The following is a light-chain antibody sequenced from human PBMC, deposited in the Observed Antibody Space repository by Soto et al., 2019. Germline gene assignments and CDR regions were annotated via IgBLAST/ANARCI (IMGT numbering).Light chain of an antibody. CDR1: SGHSRYA. CDR2: LNSDGSH. CDR3: QTWATGIRV. J-gene: IGLJ3*02. Sequence: QPVLTQSPSASASLGASVKLTCTLSSGHSRYAIAWHQQQPEKGPRYLMKLNSDGSHSKGDGIPDRFSGSSSGAERYLTISSLQSEDEADYYCQTWATGIRVFGGGTKLTVL. V-gene: IGLV4-69*01.